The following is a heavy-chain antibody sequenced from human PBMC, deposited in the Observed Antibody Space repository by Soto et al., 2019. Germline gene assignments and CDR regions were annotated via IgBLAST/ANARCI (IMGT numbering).Heavy chain of an antibody. J-gene: IGHJ4*02. V-gene: IGHV1-18*01. CDR3: ARVRPAGRDGYNY. CDR1: GYTFTSYA. D-gene: IGHD5-12*01. Sequence: ASVKVSCKASGYTFTSYAICWVRQAPGQGLEWMGWISAYNGSTNYAQKLQGRVTMTTDTSTSTAYMELRSLRSDDTAVYYCARVRPAGRDGYNYWGQGTLVTAPQ. CDR2: ISAYNGST.